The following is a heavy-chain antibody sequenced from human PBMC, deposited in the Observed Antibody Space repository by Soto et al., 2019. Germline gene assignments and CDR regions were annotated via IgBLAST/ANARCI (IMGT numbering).Heavy chain of an antibody. Sequence: TGGSLRLSCAASGFTFSSYAMSWVRLAPGKGLEWVARIKSKNDGGTLDYASPVKGRFTISRDDSKKTSYLQMNSLKTEDTAIYYCSTSGYGGFDYWGQGVLVTVSS. V-gene: IGHV3-15*01. CDR2: IKSKNDGGTL. J-gene: IGHJ4*02. D-gene: IGHD5-12*01. CDR3: STSGYGGFDY. CDR1: GFTFSSYA.